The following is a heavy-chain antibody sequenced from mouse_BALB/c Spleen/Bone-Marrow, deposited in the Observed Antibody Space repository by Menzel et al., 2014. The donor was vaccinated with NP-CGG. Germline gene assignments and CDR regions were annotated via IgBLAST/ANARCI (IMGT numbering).Heavy chain of an antibody. CDR2: IDPFNGGT. J-gene: IGHJ3*01. CDR1: GYSFTSYY. Sequence: EVQLQESGPELMKPGASVKISCKASGYSFTSYYMHWVEQSHGKSLEWIGYIDPFNGGTSYNQKFKGKATLTVDKSSSTAYMHLSSLTSEDSAVYYCAGSTMISAWFAYWGQGTLVTVSA. D-gene: IGHD2-4*01. CDR3: AGSTMISAWFAY. V-gene: IGHV1S135*01.